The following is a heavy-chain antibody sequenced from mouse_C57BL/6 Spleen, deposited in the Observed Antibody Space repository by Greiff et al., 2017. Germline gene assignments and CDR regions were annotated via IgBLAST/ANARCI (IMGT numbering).Heavy chain of an antibody. D-gene: IGHD1-1*01. Sequence: QVQLQQPGAELVKPGASVKLSCKASGYTFTSYWMQWVKQRPGQGLEWIGEIDPSDSYTNYNQKFKGKATLTVDTSSSTAYMQLSSLTSEDSAVYYCAGPTTDFDVWGTGTTVTVSS. CDR1: GYTFTSYW. CDR2: IDPSDSYT. V-gene: IGHV1-50*01. CDR3: AGPTTDFDV. J-gene: IGHJ1*03.